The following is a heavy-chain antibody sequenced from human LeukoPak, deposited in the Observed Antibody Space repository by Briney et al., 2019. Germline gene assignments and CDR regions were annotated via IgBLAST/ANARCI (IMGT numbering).Heavy chain of an antibody. CDR1: GGSFSGYY. V-gene: IGHV4-34*01. Sequence: PSETLSLTCAVYGGSFSGYYWSWIRQPPGKGLEWIGEINHRRSTKYSPSLKSRVTISVDTSKNQFSLRLSSVTAADTAVYYCARRVGRWFGERAYYYNYMDVWGKGTTVTISS. J-gene: IGHJ6*03. D-gene: IGHD3-10*01. CDR2: INHRRST. CDR3: ARRVGRWFGERAYYYNYMDV.